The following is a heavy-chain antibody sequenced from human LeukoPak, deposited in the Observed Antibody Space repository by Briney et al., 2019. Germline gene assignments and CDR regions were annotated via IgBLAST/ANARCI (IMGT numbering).Heavy chain of an antibody. CDR1: GGSISSYY. J-gene: IGHJ4*02. V-gene: IGHV4-59*01. D-gene: IGHD6-19*01. CDR3: ARQSDGGWYTDFDY. CDR2: IYYSGST. Sequence: KTSETLSLTCTVSGGSISSYYWSWIRQPPGKGLEWLGYIYYSGSTNYNPSLKSRVTISVDTSKNQFSLKLSSVTAADTAVYYCARQSDGGWYTDFDYWGQGTLVTVSS.